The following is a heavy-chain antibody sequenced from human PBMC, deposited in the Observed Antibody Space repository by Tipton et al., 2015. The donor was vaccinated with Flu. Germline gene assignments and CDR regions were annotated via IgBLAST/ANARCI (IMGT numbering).Heavy chain of an antibody. CDR2: MNPNSGNT. CDR3: ARLGYDFWSGYSNWFDP. J-gene: IGHJ5*02. CDR1: GYTFTSYD. D-gene: IGHD3-3*01. V-gene: IGHV1-8*01. Sequence: QLVQSGAEVKKPGASVKVSCKASGYTFTSYDINWVRQATGQGLKWMGWMNPNSGNTGYAQKFQGRVTMTRNTSISTAYMELSSLRSEDTAVYYCARLGYDFWSGYSNWFDPWGQGTLVTVSS.